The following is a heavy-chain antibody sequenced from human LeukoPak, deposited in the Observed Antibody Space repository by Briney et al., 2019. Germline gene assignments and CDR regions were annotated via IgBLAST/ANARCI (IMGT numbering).Heavy chain of an antibody. V-gene: IGHV3-30*18. D-gene: IGHD3-9*01. CDR1: GFTFSSYG. Sequence: GGSLRLSCAASGFTFSSYGVHWVRQAPGKGLEWVAVISYDGSNKYYADSVKGRFTISRDNSKNTLYLQMNSLGAEDTAVYYCANQYYDILSGYGWDYWGQGTMVTVSS. CDR3: ANQYYDILSGYGWDY. J-gene: IGHJ3*01. CDR2: ISYDGSNK.